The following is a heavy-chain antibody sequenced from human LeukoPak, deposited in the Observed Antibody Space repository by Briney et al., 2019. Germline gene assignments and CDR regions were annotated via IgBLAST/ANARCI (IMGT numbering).Heavy chain of an antibody. CDR1: GFAFNSYA. D-gene: IGHD6-19*01. V-gene: IGHV3-23*01. CDR3: AKDRPYSSGWYLIFDY. Sequence: GGSLRLSCAASGFAFNSYAMNWVRQAPGKGLEWVSAISGSGGSTYYADSVKGRFTISRDNSKNTLYLQMNGLRAEDTAVYYCAKDRPYSSGWYLIFDYWGQGTLVTVSS. CDR2: ISGSGGST. J-gene: IGHJ4*02.